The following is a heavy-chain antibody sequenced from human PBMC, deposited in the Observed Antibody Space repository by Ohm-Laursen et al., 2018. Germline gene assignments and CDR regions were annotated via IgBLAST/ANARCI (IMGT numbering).Heavy chain of an antibody. CDR1: GFTFSTYS. V-gene: IGHV3-9*01. D-gene: IGHD6-19*01. J-gene: IGHJ4*02. CDR3: AKGEQWLTH. Sequence: SLRLSCAASGFTFSTYSMNWVRQAPGKGLEWVSGISWNSGSIGYADSVKGRFTISRDNAKNSLYLQMNSLRAEDTALYYCAKGEQWLTHWGQGTLVTVSS. CDR2: ISWNSGSI.